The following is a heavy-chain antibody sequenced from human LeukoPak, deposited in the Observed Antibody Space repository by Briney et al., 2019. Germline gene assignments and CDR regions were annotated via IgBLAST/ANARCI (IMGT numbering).Heavy chain of an antibody. D-gene: IGHD3-10*01. V-gene: IGHV3-30*02. CDR1: GFTFSSYD. Sequence: GGSLRLSCAASGFTFSSYDMHWVRQAPGKGLEWVAFIRYDGSNKYYADSVKGRFTISRDNSKNTLYLQMNSLRAEDTAVYYCAKDRIIYGSGSYTSYDYWGQGILVTVSS. CDR3: AKDRIIYGSGSYTSYDY. CDR2: IRYDGSNK. J-gene: IGHJ4*02.